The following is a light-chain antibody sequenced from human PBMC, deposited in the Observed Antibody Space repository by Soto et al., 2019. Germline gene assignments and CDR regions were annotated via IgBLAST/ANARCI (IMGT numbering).Light chain of an antibody. CDR2: GAS. CDR1: QSVRSTY. V-gene: IGKV3-20*01. J-gene: IGKJ3*01. CDR3: QQYGSSPFT. Sequence: IVLTQSPGTLSLSPGERATLSCRASQSVRSTYLAWYQQKPGQAPRLLIYGASSRATGIPDRFSGSGSGTDFTLTISRLEPEDFAVYYCQQYGSSPFTFGPGTKVDIK.